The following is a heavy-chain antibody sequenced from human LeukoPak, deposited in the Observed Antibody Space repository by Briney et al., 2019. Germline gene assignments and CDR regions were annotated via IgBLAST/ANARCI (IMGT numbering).Heavy chain of an antibody. V-gene: IGHV3-23*01. D-gene: IGHD5-18*01. CDR3: AKAWGNSGYSYGYLDY. Sequence: QAGGSLRLSCAASGFTFSSYAMSWVRQAPGKGLEWVSAISGSGGSTYYADSVKGRFTISRDNSKNTLYLQMNSLRAEDTAVYYCAKAWGNSGYSYGYLDYWGQGTLVTVSS. CDR2: ISGSGGST. J-gene: IGHJ4*02. CDR1: GFTFSSYA.